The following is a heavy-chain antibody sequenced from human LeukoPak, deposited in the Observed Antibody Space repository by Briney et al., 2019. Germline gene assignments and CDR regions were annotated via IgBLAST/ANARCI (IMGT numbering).Heavy chain of an antibody. V-gene: IGHV1-18*01. CDR3: ARDRDWDGDYYDSSDAFDY. J-gene: IGHJ4*02. D-gene: IGHD3-22*01. Sequence: ASVTVSCKASGYTFTSYGISWVRQAPGQGLEGMGWISAYNGNKNYAQKLQGRVTMTTDKSTSTAYMELRSLRSDHTAVYYCARDRDWDGDYYDSSDAFDYWGQGTLVTVSS. CDR1: GYTFTSYG. CDR2: ISAYNGNK.